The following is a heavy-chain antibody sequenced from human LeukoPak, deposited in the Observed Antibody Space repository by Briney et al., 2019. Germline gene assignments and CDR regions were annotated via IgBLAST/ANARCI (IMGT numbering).Heavy chain of an antibody. D-gene: IGHD6-19*01. Sequence: GGSLRLSCAASGFTFSSYSMNWVRQAPGKGLEWVSSISSSSSYIYYADSVKGRFTISRDNAKNSLYLHMNGLRAEDTAVYYCARDLGGIAVAGTKMDVWGKGTTVTVSS. V-gene: IGHV3-21*01. J-gene: IGHJ6*04. CDR2: ISSSSSYI. CDR3: ARDLGGIAVAGTKMDV. CDR1: GFTFSSYS.